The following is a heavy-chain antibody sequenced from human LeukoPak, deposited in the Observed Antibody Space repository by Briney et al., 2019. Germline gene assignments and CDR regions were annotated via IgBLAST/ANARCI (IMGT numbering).Heavy chain of an antibody. V-gene: IGHV3-21*01. Sequence: GGSLRLSCAASGFTFSSYSMNWVRQAPGKGLEWVSSISSISSYIHYADSVKGRFTISRDNAKNSLYLQMNSLRAEGTAVYYCARSSLYAIRDGVHYFDYWGQGTLVTVSS. CDR1: GFTFSSYS. CDR2: ISSISSYI. CDR3: ARSSLYAIRDGVHYFDY. J-gene: IGHJ4*02. D-gene: IGHD2-8*01.